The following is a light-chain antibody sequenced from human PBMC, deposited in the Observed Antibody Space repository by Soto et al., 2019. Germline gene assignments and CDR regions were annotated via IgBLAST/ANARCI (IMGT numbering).Light chain of an antibody. Sequence: DIQITQSPCSLSASVGDRVTITCRASQSISSYLNWYQQKPGKAPKLLIYAASSLQSGVPSRFSGSGSGTDFTLTISSLQPEDFATYYCQQSYSTPRTFGQGTKGGYQ. CDR2: AAS. J-gene: IGKJ1*01. CDR1: QSISSY. V-gene: IGKV1-39*01. CDR3: QQSYSTPRT.